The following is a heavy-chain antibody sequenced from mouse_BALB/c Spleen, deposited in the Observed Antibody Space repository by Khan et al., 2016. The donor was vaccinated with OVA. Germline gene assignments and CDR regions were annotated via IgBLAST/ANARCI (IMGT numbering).Heavy chain of an antibody. CDR1: GISITTGNYR. CDR3: ARDYGSLYWYFDV. D-gene: IGHD1-1*01. V-gene: IGHV3-5*02. Sequence: EVQLQESGPGLVKPSQTVSLTCTVTGISITTGNYRWSWIRQFPGNKLEWIGNIYYSGTITYNPSLTIRTTITRDNSKNRFFLEMNSLTAEDTATYYCARDYGSLYWYFDVWGAGTTVTVSS. CDR2: IYYSGTI. J-gene: IGHJ1*01.